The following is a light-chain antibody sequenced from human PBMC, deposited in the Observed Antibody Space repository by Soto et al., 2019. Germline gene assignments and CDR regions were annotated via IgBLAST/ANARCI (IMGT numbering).Light chain of an antibody. CDR2: EVS. V-gene: IGLV2-8*01. Sequence: QSALTQPPSASGSPGQSVTISCTGTSSDVGGHNYVSWYQQHPGKAPKLMIYEVSKRPSGVPDRFSGSKSGNTASLTVSGLQAEDEDDYYCSSYATSNSVFGGGTKLTVL. J-gene: IGLJ2*01. CDR3: SSYATSNSV. CDR1: SSDVGGHNY.